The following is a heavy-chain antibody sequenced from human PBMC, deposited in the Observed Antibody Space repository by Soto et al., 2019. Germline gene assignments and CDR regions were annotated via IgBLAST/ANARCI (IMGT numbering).Heavy chain of an antibody. CDR1: GGTFSSYA. Sequence: QVQLVQSGAEVKKPGSSVKVSCKASGGTFSSYAISWVRQAPGQGLEWMGGIIPIFGTANYAQKFQGRVTITADESTRTAYMELSSLRSEATAVSYCAVEMDTPVGPFAYWGQGTLVTVSS. D-gene: IGHD5-18*01. CDR2: IIPIFGTA. V-gene: IGHV1-69*01. CDR3: AVEMDTPVGPFAY. J-gene: IGHJ4*02.